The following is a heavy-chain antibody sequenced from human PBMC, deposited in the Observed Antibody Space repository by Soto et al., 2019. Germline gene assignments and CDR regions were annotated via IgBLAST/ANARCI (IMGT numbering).Heavy chain of an antibody. CDR1: GFTFSSYD. J-gene: IGHJ4*02. V-gene: IGHV3-13*01. Sequence: EVQLVESGGGLVQPGGSLRLSCAASGFTFSSYDMHWVRQVTGKGLEWVSAIGAAGDTYYPDSVKGRFTISRENAKNSLYLQMNSLRAEDTAVYYCARGRWGSSWYEGGSRMDYWGQGTLGTVSS. CDR3: ARGRWGSSWYEGGSRMDY. D-gene: IGHD6-13*01. CDR2: IGAAGDT.